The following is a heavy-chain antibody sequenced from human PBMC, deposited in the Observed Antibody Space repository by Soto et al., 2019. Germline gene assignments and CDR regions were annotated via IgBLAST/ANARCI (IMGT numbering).Heavy chain of an antibody. Sequence: SETLSLTCAVSGGSISIGGYSWGCIRQPPGKGLEWIGYIYYSGSTYYNPSLKSRVTISVDTSKNQFSLKLSSVTAADTAVYYCARVGFYCGGDCHYYGMDVWGQGTTVTVS. V-gene: IGHV4-31*11. J-gene: IGHJ6*02. CDR2: IYYSGST. CDR1: GGSISIGGYS. D-gene: IGHD2-21*02. CDR3: ARVGFYCGGDCHYYGMDV.